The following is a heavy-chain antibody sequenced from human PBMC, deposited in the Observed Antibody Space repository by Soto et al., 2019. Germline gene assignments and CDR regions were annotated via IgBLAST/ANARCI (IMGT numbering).Heavy chain of an antibody. D-gene: IGHD1-26*01. CDR2: ISYDGSNK. CDR3: ANIEGSYLSGHFDY. Sequence: GGSLRLSCAASGFTFSSYGMHWVRQAPGKGLEWVAVISYDGSNKYYADSVKGRFTISRDNSKNTLYLQMNSLRAEDTAVYYCANIEGSYLSGHFDYWGQGTLLTVSS. V-gene: IGHV3-30*18. CDR1: GFTFSSYG. J-gene: IGHJ4*02.